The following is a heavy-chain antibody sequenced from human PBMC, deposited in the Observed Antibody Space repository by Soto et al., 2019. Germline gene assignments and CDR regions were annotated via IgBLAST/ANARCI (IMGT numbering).Heavy chain of an antibody. CDR3: ARGRGYYDSSWVYYYGMDV. D-gene: IGHD3-22*01. V-gene: IGHV4-4*07. CDR2: IYTSGST. CDR1: GGSISSYY. Sequence: SSETLSLTCTVSGGSISSYYWSWIRQPAGKGLEWIGRIYTSGSTNYNPSLKSRVTMSVDTSKNQFSLKLSSVTAADTAVYYCARGRGYYDSSWVYYYGMDVWGQGTTVTVPS. J-gene: IGHJ6*02.